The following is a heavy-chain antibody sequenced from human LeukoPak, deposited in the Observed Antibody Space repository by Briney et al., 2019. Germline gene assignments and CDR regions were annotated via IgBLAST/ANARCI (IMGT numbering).Heavy chain of an antibody. V-gene: IGHV3-11*06. CDR3: ARVTTSTKYYSGMDV. Sequence: GSLRLSCAASGFTFSGYWVTWIRQTPGKGLEWVSYISNSGDHINYAESVRGRFTISRDNSKNTVYLQMDSLRAEDTAVYYCARVTTSTKYYSGMDVWGQGTTVTVSS. CDR1: GFTFSGYW. D-gene: IGHD1-14*01. CDR2: ISNSGDHI. J-gene: IGHJ6*02.